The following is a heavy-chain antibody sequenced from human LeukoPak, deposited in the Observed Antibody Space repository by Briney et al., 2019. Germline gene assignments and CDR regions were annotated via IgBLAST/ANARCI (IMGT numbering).Heavy chain of an antibody. D-gene: IGHD1-14*01. V-gene: IGHV3-33*01. J-gene: IGHJ5*02. CDR1: GFTFSSYA. CDR3: ARELGGIKNWFDP. Sequence: GGSLRLSCAASGFTFSSYAMHWVRQAPGKGLERVAVIWYDGSNKYYADSVKGRFTISRDNSKNTLYLQMNSLRAEDTAVYYCARELGGIKNWFDPWGQGTLVTVSS. CDR2: IWYDGSNK.